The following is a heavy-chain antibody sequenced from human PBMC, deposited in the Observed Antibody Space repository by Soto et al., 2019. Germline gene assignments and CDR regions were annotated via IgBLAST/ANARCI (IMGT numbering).Heavy chain of an antibody. CDR3: ASSGTTCGWFDP. J-gene: IGHJ5*02. D-gene: IGHD1-7*01. CDR2: ISAYNGNT. V-gene: IGHV1-18*01. CDR1: GYTFTSYG. Sequence: VKVSCKDSGYTFTSYGISWVRQAPGQGLEWMGWISAYNGNTNYAQKLQGRVTMTTDTSTSTAYMELRSLRSDDTAVYYCASSGTTCGWFDPWGQGTLVTVSS.